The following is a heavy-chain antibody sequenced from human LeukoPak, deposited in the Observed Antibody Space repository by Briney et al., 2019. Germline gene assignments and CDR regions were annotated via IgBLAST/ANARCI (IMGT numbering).Heavy chain of an antibody. V-gene: IGHV3-66*02. CDR2: SYRGDSR. CDR1: GFTFSSYW. J-gene: IGHJ3*02. Sequence: GGSLRLSCAASGFTFSSYWMTWVRQAPGKGLEWVSISYRGDSRHYSDSVKGRFTISRDNSKNTVYLQMDSLRAEDTAVYYCAKDGRQWKTYFYGSGSANAFDIWGQGTMVTVSS. CDR3: AKDGRQWKTYFYGSGSANAFDI. D-gene: IGHD3-10*01.